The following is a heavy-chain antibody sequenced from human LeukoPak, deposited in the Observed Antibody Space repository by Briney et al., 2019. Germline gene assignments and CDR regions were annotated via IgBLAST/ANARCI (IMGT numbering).Heavy chain of an antibody. CDR2: IYTTGST. D-gene: IGHD2-15*01. Sequence: SETLSLTCTVSDGTITNSYWSWIRQPAGKGLEWIGRIYTTGSTNYNPSLNSRVTMSVDTSKHQFSLKLNSVTAADTAVYYCARGPRATATQAFDIWGQGTMVTVSS. J-gene: IGHJ3*02. CDR3: ARGPRATATQAFDI. V-gene: IGHV4-4*07. CDR1: DGTITNSY.